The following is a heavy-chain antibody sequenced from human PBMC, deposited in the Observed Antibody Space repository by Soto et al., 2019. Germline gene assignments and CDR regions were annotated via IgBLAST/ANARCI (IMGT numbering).Heavy chain of an antibody. J-gene: IGHJ5*02. D-gene: IGHD1-7*01. CDR2: INHSGST. V-gene: IGHV4-34*01. CDR1: GGSFSGYY. CDR3: ARRYNWNYGSPNWFDP. Sequence: SETLSLTCAVYGGSFSGYYWSWIRQPPGKGLEWIGEINHSGSTNYNPSLKSRVTISVDTSKNQFSLKLSSVTAADTAVYYCARRYNWNYGSPNWFDPWGQGTLVTVSS.